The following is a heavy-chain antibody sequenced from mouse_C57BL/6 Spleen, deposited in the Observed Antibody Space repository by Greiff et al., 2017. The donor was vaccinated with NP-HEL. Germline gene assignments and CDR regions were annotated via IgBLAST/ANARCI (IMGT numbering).Heavy chain of an antibody. CDR3: ARGDYDDYAMDY. J-gene: IGHJ4*01. V-gene: IGHV14-2*01. D-gene: IGHD2-4*01. CDR1: GFNIKDYY. Sequence: VQLQQSGAELVKPGASVKLSCTASGFNIKDYYMHWVKQRTEQGLEWIGRIDPEDGETKYAPKFPGKATITADTSSNTAYLQLSSLTSEDTAVYYCARGDYDDYAMDYWGQGTSVTVSS. CDR2: IDPEDGET.